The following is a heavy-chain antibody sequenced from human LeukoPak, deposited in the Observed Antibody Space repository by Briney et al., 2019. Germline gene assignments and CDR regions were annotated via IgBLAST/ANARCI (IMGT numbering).Heavy chain of an antibody. CDR3: ARAGLYYYDSSGYSHLPYYFDY. CDR2: IYYSGST. D-gene: IGHD3-22*01. Sequence: SETLSLTCTVSGGSISSGGHYWSWIRQHPGKGLEWIGYIYYSGSTYYNPSLKSRVTISVDTSKNQFSLKLSSVTAADTAVYYCARAGLYYYDSSGYSHLPYYFDYWGQGTLVTVSS. J-gene: IGHJ4*02. CDR1: GGSISSGGHY. V-gene: IGHV4-31*03.